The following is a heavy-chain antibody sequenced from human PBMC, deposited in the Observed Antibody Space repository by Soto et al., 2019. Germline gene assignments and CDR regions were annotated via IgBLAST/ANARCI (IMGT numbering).Heavy chain of an antibody. Sequence: QLQLQESGSGLVKPSQTLSLTCAVSGGSISSGGYSWSWIRQPPGKGLEWIGYIYHSGSTSYSPSLKSRVTIAVDRSKNQFSLKLSSVTAADTAVYYCASSYYDSSGSALRDWGQGTLVTVSS. CDR1: GGSISSGGYS. V-gene: IGHV4-30-2*01. J-gene: IGHJ1*01. CDR2: IYHSGST. CDR3: ASSYYDSSGSALRD. D-gene: IGHD3-22*01.